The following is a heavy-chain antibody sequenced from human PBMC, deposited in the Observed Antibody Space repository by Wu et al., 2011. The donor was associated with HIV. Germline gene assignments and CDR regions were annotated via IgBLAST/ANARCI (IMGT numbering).Heavy chain of an antibody. J-gene: IGHJ6*03. Sequence: QVQLVQSGAEVKKPGSSAKVSCKASGGTFSSHAINWVRQAPGQGLEWMGGILPMFGSTNYARKFQGRVTIIADKSATTVYMELRSLRSEDTAMYYCARSGVSAEYYFYYMNVWGKGTTVTVSS. D-gene: IGHD2-2*01. CDR3: ARSGVSAEYYFYYMNV. CDR1: GGTFSSHA. V-gene: IGHV1-69*06. CDR2: ILPMFGST.